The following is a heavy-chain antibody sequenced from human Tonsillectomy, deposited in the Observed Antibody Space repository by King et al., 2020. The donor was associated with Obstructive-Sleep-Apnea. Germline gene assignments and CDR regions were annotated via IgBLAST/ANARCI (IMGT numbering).Heavy chain of an antibody. CDR1: GGSISSYS. D-gene: IGHD3-22*01. J-gene: IGHJ4*02. Sequence: VQLQESGPGLVKPSETLSLTCTVSGGSISSYSWSWIRQPPGKGLEWICYIYYSGSSNYHPSLKSRVSISVDTSKNQFSLKLSTVTAADTAVYYCARISTRKSGFPLDYWGQGTLVTVSS. V-gene: IGHV4-59*08. CDR3: ARISTRKSGFPLDY. CDR2: IYYSGSS.